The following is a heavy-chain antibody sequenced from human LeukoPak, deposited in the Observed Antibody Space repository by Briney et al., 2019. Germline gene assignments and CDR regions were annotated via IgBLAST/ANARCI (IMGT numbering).Heavy chain of an antibody. CDR2: IYYGGTS. CDR1: GDSISSSGYY. J-gene: IGHJ4*02. D-gene: IGHD6-6*01. V-gene: IGHV4-39*07. CDR3: ARAMSIAARLQTIFDY. Sequence: PSETLSLTCTVSGDSISSSGYYWGWIRQSPAKGLEWIGSIYYGGTSYYNPSLKSRVTISVDTSKNQFSLNLTSVTAADTAVYYCARAMSIAARLQTIFDYWGQGTLVTVSS.